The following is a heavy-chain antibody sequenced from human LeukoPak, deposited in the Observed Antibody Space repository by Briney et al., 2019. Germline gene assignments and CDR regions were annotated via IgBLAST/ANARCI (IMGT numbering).Heavy chain of an antibody. CDR3: ARDLVASGWYLGGY. D-gene: IGHD6-19*01. V-gene: IGHV3-21*01. CDR2: ISSSSSYI. CDR1: GFTFSSYS. Sequence: GGSLRLSCAASGFTFSSYSMNWVRQAPGKGLEWVSSISSSSSYIYYADSVKGRFTISRDNAKNSLYLQMNSLRAEDTAVYYCARDLVASGWYLGGYWGQGTLVTVSS. J-gene: IGHJ4*02.